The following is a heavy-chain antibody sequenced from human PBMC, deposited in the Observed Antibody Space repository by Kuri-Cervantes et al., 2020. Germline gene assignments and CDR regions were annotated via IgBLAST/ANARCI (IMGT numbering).Heavy chain of an antibody. Sequence: TLSLTCAVYGGSFSGYYWSWIRQPPGKGLEWIGEINHSGSTNYNPSLKSRVTISVDTSKNQFSLKLSSVTAADTAVYYCARDFVRGSQYYFDYWGQGTLVTVSS. CDR1: GGSFSGYY. D-gene: IGHD3-10*02. V-gene: IGHV4-34*01. CDR2: INHSGST. CDR3: ARDFVRGSQYYFDY. J-gene: IGHJ4*02.